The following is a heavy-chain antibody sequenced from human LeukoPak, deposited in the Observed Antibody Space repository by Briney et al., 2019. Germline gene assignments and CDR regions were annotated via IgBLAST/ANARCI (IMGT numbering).Heavy chain of an antibody. CDR1: GYSISSGYY. CDR3: ARTDYYSYMDV. Sequence: SETLSLTCTVSGYSISSGYYWGWIRQPPGKGLEWIGTIYHSGRTYYNPSLESRVAISVDTSKNQFSLKLSSVTAADTAVFYCARTDYYSYMDVWGKGTTVTASS. CDR2: IYHSGRT. J-gene: IGHJ6*03. V-gene: IGHV4-38-2*02.